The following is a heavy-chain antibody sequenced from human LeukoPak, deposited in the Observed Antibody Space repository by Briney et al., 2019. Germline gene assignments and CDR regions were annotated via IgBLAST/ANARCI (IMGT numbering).Heavy chain of an antibody. CDR1: GYTFTSYA. D-gene: IGHD6-19*01. Sequence: ASVKVSCKASGYTFTSYAMNWVRQAPGQGLEWMGWINTNTGNPTYAQGFTGRFVFSLDTSVSTAYLQISSLKAEDTAVYYCAGLQYSSGWSPHGEYFQHWGQGTLVTVSS. V-gene: IGHV7-4-1*02. J-gene: IGHJ1*01. CDR2: INTNTGNP. CDR3: AGLQYSSGWSPHGEYFQH.